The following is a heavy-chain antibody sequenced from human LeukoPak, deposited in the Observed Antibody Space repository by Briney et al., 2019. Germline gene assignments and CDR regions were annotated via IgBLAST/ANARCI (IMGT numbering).Heavy chain of an antibody. CDR1: GGSISSGGYY. V-gene: IGHV4-31*03. J-gene: IGHJ6*04. CDR3: ARLRGGDGRALDV. Sequence: PSQTLSLTCTVSGGSISSGGYYWSWIRQHPGKGLEWIGYIYYSGSTYYNPSLKSRVTISVDTSKNQFSLKLSSVTAADTAVYYSARLRGGDGRALDVWGKGTTVTVSS. D-gene: IGHD2-21*01. CDR2: IYYSGST.